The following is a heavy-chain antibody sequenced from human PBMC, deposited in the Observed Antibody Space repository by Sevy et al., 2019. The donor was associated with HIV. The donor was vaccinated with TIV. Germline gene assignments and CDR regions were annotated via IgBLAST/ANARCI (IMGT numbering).Heavy chain of an antibody. Sequence: GGSLRLSCTASGFTFTDYTMNWVRQSPGKGLEWVVFFKRKADGGTLDHAASVKGRFTISRDDSKNIAYLQMNDLKTEDTGVYYCTRGKGAQSVFDYWGQGALVTVSS. CDR2: FKRKADGGTL. V-gene: IGHV3-49*04. D-gene: IGHD3-16*01. J-gene: IGHJ4*02. CDR3: TRGKGAQSVFDY. CDR1: GFTFTDYT.